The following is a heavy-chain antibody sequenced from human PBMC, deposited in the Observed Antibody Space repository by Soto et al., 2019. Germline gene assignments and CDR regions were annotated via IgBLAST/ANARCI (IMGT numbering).Heavy chain of an antibody. CDR1: GGSISSSSYY. J-gene: IGHJ4*02. D-gene: IGHD6-6*01. CDR3: ARPSSSLYYFDY. V-gene: IGHV4-39*01. CDR2: IYYSGST. Sequence: SETLSLTCTVSGGSISSSSYYWGWIRQPPGKGLEWIGSIYYSGSTYYNPSLKSRVTISVDTPKNQFSLKLSSVTAADTAVYYCARPSSSLYYFDYWGQGTLVTVSS.